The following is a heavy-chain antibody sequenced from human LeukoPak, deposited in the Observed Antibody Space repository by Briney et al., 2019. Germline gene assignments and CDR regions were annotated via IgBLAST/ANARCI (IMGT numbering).Heavy chain of an antibody. CDR3: ARVPSKPVHYYYYYGMDV. V-gene: IGHV1-69*06. CDR2: IIPIFGTA. CDR1: GGTFTSYA. Sequence: ASVKVSCKASGGTFTSYAISWVRQAPGQGLEWMGGIIPIFGTANYAQKFQGRVTITADTSTSTDYMELSSMRSEDTAVYYCARVPSKPVHYYYYYGMDVWGKGTTLTVSS. J-gene: IGHJ6*04.